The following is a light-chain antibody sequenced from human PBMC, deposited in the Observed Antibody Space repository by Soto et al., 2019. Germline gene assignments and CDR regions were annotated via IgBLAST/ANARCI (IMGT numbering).Light chain of an antibody. CDR1: SSNIGINT. CDR2: CNN. CDR3: ATWDDSLNAHV. V-gene: IGLV1-44*01. Sequence: QSVLTQPPSASGTPGQTITISCSGSSSNIGINTVSWYEHLPGTTPRLLIYCNNHRPSGVPPRFSSSKSCTSASLPIIWLQSEDDAHYYCATWDDSLNAHVFGTGTKLTVL. J-gene: IGLJ1*01.